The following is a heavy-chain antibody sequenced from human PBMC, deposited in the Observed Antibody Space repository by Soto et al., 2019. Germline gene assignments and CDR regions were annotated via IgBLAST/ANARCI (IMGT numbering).Heavy chain of an antibody. CDR2: ISATGGST. CDR3: AKDRLAGNFDY. CDR1: GFTFSSYG. V-gene: IGHV3-23*01. Sequence: GGSLRLSCAASGFTFSSYGMHWVRQAPGKGLEWVATISATGGSTYYADSMKGRFTISRDNSKNTLYLQMNGLRVEDTAVYYCAKDRLAGNFDYWGQGTQVTVS. J-gene: IGHJ4*02.